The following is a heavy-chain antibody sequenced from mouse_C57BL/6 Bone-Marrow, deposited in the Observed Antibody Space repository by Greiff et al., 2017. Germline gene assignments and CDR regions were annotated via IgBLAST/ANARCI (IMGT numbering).Heavy chain of an antibody. D-gene: IGHD1-1*01. J-gene: IGHJ2*01. CDR3: ARVRINTVVATDY. CDR1: GYAFSSSW. Sequence: QVQLKESGPELVKPGASVKISCKASGYAFSSSWMNWVKQRPGKGLEWIGRIYPGDGDTNYNGKFKGKATLTADKSSSTAYMQLSSLTSEDSAVYFCARVRINTVVATDYWGQGTTLTVSS. CDR2: IYPGDGDT. V-gene: IGHV1-82*01.